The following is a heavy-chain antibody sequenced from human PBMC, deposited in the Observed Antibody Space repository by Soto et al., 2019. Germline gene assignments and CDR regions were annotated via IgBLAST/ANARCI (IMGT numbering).Heavy chain of an antibody. J-gene: IGHJ6*02. CDR1: GGTFSSYA. Sequence: GASVKVSCKASGGTFSSYAISRVRQAPGQGLEWMGGIIPIFGTANYAQKFQGRVTITADESTSTAYMELSSLRSEDTAVYYCARVSRITXVRGTKRFGYGMDVWGQGTTVTVSS. D-gene: IGHD3-10*01. V-gene: IGHV1-69*13. CDR2: IIPIFGTA. CDR3: ARVSRITXVRGTKRFGYGMDV.